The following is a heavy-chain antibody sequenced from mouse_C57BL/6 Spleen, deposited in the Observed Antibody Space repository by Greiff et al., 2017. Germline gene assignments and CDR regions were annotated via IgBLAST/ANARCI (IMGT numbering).Heavy chain of an antibody. J-gene: IGHJ1*03. D-gene: IGHD1-1*01. CDR1: GYTFTSYG. CDR2: IYPRSGNT. Sequence: QVQLQQSGAELARPGASVKLSCKASGYTFTSYGISWVKQSTGQGLEWIGEIYPRSGNTYYNEKFKGKATLTADKSSSTAYMELRSLTSEDSAVYVCARATYYYGSSSNWYFDVWGTGTTVTVSS. CDR3: ARATYYYGSSSNWYFDV. V-gene: IGHV1-81*01.